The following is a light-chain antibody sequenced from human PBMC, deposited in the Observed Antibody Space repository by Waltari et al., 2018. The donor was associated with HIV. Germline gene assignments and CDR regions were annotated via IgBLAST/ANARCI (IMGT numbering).Light chain of an antibody. CDR1: QDITTS. CDR3: QHGKTFPHT. Sequence: DIQMTQSPPSVSASVGDTVILTCRASQDITTSLAWYQVKSGRAPKLLIYDAYRLGKGVPSRFAGSGSGTDFTLTITTLQPEDFATFFCQHGKTFPHTFGGGTRVE. V-gene: IGKV1-12*01. CDR2: DAY. J-gene: IGKJ4*01.